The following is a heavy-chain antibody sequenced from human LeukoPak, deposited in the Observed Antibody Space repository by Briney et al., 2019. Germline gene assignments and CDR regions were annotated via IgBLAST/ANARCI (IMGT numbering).Heavy chain of an antibody. J-gene: IGHJ5*02. Sequence: ASVKVSCKASGGTFSSYAISRVRQAPGQGLEWMGRIIPIFGIANYAQKFQGRVTITADKSTSTAYMELSSLRPEDTAVYYCAREGDIVVVPAAIPNWFDPWGQGTLVTVSS. CDR1: GGTFSSYA. CDR3: AREGDIVVVPAAIPNWFDP. D-gene: IGHD2-2*02. CDR2: IIPIFGIA. V-gene: IGHV1-69*04.